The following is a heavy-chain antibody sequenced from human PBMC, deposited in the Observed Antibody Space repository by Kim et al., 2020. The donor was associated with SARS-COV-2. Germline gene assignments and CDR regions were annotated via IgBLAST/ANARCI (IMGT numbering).Heavy chain of an antibody. CDR3: ARGRMYYYGSGIGSYFQH. D-gene: IGHD3-10*01. J-gene: IGHJ1*01. V-gene: IGHV4-34*01. Sequence: KSRVTISVDTSKNQFSLKLSSVTAADTAVYYCARGRMYYYGSGIGSYFQHWGQGTLVTVSS.